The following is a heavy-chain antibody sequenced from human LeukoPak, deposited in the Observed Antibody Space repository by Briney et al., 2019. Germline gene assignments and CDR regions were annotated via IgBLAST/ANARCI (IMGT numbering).Heavy chain of an antibody. CDR3: ARRRDYYDSSGYFRFDY. J-gene: IGHJ4*02. CDR1: GGTFSSYA. D-gene: IGHD3-22*01. Sequence: GASVKDSCKASGGTFSSYAISWVRQAPGQGLEWMGGIIPIFGTANYAQKFQGRVTITADESTSTAYMELSSLRSEDTAVYYCARRRDYYDSSGYFRFDYWGQGALVTVSS. CDR2: IIPIFGTA. V-gene: IGHV1-69*01.